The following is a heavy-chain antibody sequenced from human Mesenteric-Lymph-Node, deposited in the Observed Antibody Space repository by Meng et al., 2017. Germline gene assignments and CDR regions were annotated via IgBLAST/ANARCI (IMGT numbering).Heavy chain of an antibody. Sequence: QVQRQESGPGLVKPSQTLSLTCTVSGCSISRGDYYWSWIRQPPGKGLEWIGYIYNSGSTYYNPSLKSRVTISVDTSKNQFSLKLRFVTAADTAVYYCAREGRSHQVGVSVYWGQGNLVTVSS. J-gene: IGHJ4*02. V-gene: IGHV4-30-4*01. CDR1: GCSISRGDYY. CDR2: IYNSGST. CDR3: AREGRSHQVGVSVY. D-gene: IGHD2-21*01.